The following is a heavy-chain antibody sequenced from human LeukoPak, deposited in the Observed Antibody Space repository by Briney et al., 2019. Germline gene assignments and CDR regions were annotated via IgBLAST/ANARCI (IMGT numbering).Heavy chain of an antibody. V-gene: IGHV4-39*01. CDR2: KYYSGST. D-gene: IGHD1-26*01. CDR1: GGSISSNTCY. J-gene: IGHJ5*02. CDR3: ARHHYSSEFNWFDP. Sequence: KTSETLSLTCTVSGGSISSNTCYWGWIRQPPGQGLEWIGSKYYSGSTYYNPSLKSRVTLSVDTSKNPFSLKLSSVSAADTAVYYCARHHYSSEFNWFDPWGQGTLVTVSS.